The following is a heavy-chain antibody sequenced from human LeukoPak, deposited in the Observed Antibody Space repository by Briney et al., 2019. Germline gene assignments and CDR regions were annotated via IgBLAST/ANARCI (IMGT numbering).Heavy chain of an antibody. CDR2: ISSSSSYI. CDR1: GFTFSSYS. D-gene: IGHD3-9*01. V-gene: IGHV3-21*01. CDR3: ARVPYYDILTGYQSDY. J-gene: IGHJ4*02. Sequence: PGGSLRLSCAASGFTFSSYSMNWVRQAPGKGLEWDSSISSSSSYIYYADSVKGRFTISRDNAKNSLYLQMNSLRAEDTAVYYCARVPYYDILTGYQSDYWGQGTLVTVSS.